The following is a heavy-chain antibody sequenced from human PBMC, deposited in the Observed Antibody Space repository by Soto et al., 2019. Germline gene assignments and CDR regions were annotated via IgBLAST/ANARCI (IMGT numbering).Heavy chain of an antibody. CDR1: GFTVSSNY. D-gene: IGHD3-10*01. CDR2: IYSGGST. V-gene: IGHV3-66*01. CDR3: ARVFGSGSFPNWFDP. J-gene: IGHJ5*02. Sequence: PGGSLRLSCAASGFTVSSNYMSWVRQAPGKGLEWVSVIYSGGSTYYADSVKGRFTISGDNSKSTLYLQMNSLRAEDTAVYYCARVFGSGSFPNWFDPWGQGTLVTVSS.